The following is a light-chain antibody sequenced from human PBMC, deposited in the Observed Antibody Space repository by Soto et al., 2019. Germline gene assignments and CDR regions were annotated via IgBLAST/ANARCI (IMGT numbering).Light chain of an antibody. CDR3: QQYGSSGT. V-gene: IGKV3-15*01. J-gene: IGKJ1*01. Sequence: EKVMTQSPATLSVSPGERATLSCRASQSVSSTLAWYQQKPGQAPRLLIYDASTRANGIPARFSGSGSGTEFTLTISNLQSEDFAVYYCQQYGSSGTFGQGTKVDIK. CDR1: QSVSST. CDR2: DAS.